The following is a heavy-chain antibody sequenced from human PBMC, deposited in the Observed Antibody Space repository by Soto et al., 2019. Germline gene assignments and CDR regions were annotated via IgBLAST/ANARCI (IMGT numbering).Heavy chain of an antibody. CDR2: IYYSGST. Sequence: SETLSLTCTVSGCSISSSSYYWGWIRQPPGKGLEWIGSIYYSGSTYYNPSLKSRVTISVDTSKNQFSLKLSSVTAADTAVYYCARQRKVLLWLKNWFDPWGQGTLVTVSS. V-gene: IGHV4-39*01. J-gene: IGHJ5*02. CDR1: GCSISSSSYY. D-gene: IGHD3-10*01. CDR3: ARQRKVLLWLKNWFDP.